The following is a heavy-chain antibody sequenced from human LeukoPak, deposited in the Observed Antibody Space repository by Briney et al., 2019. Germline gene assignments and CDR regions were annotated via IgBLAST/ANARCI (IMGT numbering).Heavy chain of an antibody. CDR1: GFIVSSKY. V-gene: IGHV3-15*01. CDR3: TTLGSGYSSF. J-gene: IGHJ4*02. Sequence: GGSLRLSCAASGFIVSSKYMSWVRQAPGKGLEWVGQIKSKTDGGTTDYAAPVKGRFTISRDDSKNTLYLQMNSLKTEDTAVYYCTTLGSGYSSFWGQGTLVTVSA. D-gene: IGHD5-12*01. CDR2: IKSKTDGGTT.